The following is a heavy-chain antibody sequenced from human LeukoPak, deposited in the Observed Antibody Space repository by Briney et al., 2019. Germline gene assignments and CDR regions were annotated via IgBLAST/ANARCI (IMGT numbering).Heavy chain of an antibody. CDR3: ARGSPPIVVVPAAPDY. CDR1: GYTFTGYY. V-gene: IGHV1-2*02. Sequence: GASVKVSCKASGYTFTGYYMHWVRQAPGQGLEWMGWINPNSGGTNYAQKFQGRVTMTRDTSISTAYMELSRLRSDDTAVYYCARGSPPIVVVPAAPDYWGQGTLVTVSS. J-gene: IGHJ4*02. D-gene: IGHD2-2*01. CDR2: INPNSGGT.